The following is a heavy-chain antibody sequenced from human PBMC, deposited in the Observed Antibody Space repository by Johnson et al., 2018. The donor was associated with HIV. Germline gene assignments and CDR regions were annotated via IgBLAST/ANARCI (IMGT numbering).Heavy chain of an antibody. V-gene: IGHV3-33*06. CDR3: AKDLSWGAAGTGNAVDV. Sequence: QVQLVESGGGVVQPGKSLRLSCAASGFTFSNYAMHWVRQAPGKGLAWVAGIWYDGTNKSYSDSVKGRFTISRDNSKNTLYLQMNSLSAEDTAVYYCAKDLSWGAAGTGNAVDVWGQGTMVTVSS. J-gene: IGHJ3*01. CDR2: IWYDGTNK. D-gene: IGHD6-13*01. CDR1: GFTFSNYA.